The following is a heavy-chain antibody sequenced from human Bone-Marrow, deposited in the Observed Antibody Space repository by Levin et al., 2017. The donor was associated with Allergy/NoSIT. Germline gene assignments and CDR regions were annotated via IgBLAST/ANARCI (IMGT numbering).Heavy chain of an antibody. J-gene: IGHJ2*01. CDR2: ISWNSGSI. CDR1: GFTFDDYA. CDR3: AKDWSRWATVTTFGYFDL. D-gene: IGHD4-17*01. V-gene: IGHV3-9*01. Sequence: SCAASGFTFDDYAMHWVRQAPGKGLEWVSGISWNSGSIGYADSVKGRFTISRDNAKNSLYLQMNSLRAEDTALYYCAKDWSRWATVTTFGYFDLWGRGTLVTVSS.